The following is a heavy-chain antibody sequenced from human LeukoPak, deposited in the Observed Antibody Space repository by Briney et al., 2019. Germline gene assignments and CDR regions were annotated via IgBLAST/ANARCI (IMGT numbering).Heavy chain of an antibody. J-gene: IGHJ4*02. V-gene: IGHV1-18*01. Sequence: GASVKVSCKASGYTFTSYGISWVRQAPGQGLEWMGWISAYNGNTNYARKLQGRVTMTTDTSTSTAYMELRSLRSDDTAVYYCARDMTDGYCSGGSCHLFDYWGQGTLVTVSS. CDR2: ISAYNGNT. CDR3: ARDMTDGYCSGGSCHLFDY. CDR1: GYTFTSYG. D-gene: IGHD2-15*01.